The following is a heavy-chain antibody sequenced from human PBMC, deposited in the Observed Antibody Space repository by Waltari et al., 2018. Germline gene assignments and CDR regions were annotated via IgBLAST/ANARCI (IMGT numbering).Heavy chain of an antibody. V-gene: IGHV4-39*07. D-gene: IGHD6-6*01. Sequence: QLQLQESGPGLVKPSETLSLTCTVSGGSISSSSYYWGWIRQPPGKGLEWIGSIYYSGSTYYNPSLKSRVTISVDTSKNQFSLKLSSVTAADTAVYYCARGHREYSSSPYFDYWGQGTLVTVSS. CDR3: ARGHREYSSSPYFDY. CDR1: GGSISSSSYY. CDR2: IYYSGST. J-gene: IGHJ4*02.